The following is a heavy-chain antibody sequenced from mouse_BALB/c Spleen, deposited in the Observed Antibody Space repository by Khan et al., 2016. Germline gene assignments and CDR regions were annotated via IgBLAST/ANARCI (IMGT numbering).Heavy chain of an antibody. D-gene: IGHD1-1*01. CDR3: ARHYGSSYGGAMDY. CDR1: GYSITSGYY. V-gene: IGHV3-6*02. J-gene: IGHJ4*01. CDR2: ISYDGSN. Sequence: EVQLQESGPGLVKPSQSLSLTCSVTGYSITSGYYWNWIRQFPGNKLEWMGYISYDGSNNYNPSLKNRISITRDTSKNQFFLKMNSVTTEDTATYCCARHYGSSYGGAMDYWGQGTSVTVSS.